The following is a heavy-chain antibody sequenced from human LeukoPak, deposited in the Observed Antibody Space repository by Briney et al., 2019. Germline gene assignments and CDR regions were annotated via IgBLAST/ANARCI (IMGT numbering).Heavy chain of an antibody. CDR2: KSVSGHT. CDR1: GGSISSYY. Sequence: SETLSLTCTDPGGSISSYYWSWIRQPAGKGLEWIGRKSVSGHTNYRSSLESRVTMSVDTSKNQFSPRLNSVTTADTAVYYCAGERGEEYSSGWYKTNFFDNWGQGIRVTVSS. J-gene: IGHJ4*02. V-gene: IGHV4-4*07. D-gene: IGHD6-19*01. CDR3: AGERGEEYSSGWYKTNFFDN.